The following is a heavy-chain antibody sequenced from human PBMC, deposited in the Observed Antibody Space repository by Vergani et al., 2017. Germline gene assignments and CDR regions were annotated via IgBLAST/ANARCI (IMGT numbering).Heavy chain of an antibody. Sequence: EVQLLESGGGLVQPGGSLRLSCAASGFTFSSYAMSWVRQAPGKGLEWVSAIRGSGGSTYYADSVKGRFTISRDNSKNTLYLQMNSLRAEDTAVYYCAKEHIAVAGPRGLFDYWGQGTLVTVSS. CDR2: IRGSGGST. D-gene: IGHD6-19*01. J-gene: IGHJ4*02. CDR1: GFTFSSYA. CDR3: AKEHIAVAGPRGLFDY. V-gene: IGHV3-23*01.